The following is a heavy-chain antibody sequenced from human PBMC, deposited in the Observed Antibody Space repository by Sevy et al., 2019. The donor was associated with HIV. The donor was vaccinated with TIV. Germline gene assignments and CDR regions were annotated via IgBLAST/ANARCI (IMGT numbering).Heavy chain of an antibody. Sequence: GESLKISCAASGFTLSIYWMHWVRQVPGKGLVWVSHINSDGKIKRYADSVEGRFTISRDNAEKTVYLQMNGLRADDTAVYYCVRGSTGTFGHWGQGTLVTVSS. CDR3: VRGSTGTFGH. D-gene: IGHD3-9*01. V-gene: IGHV3-74*01. CDR2: INSDGKIK. CDR1: GFTLSIYW. J-gene: IGHJ4*02.